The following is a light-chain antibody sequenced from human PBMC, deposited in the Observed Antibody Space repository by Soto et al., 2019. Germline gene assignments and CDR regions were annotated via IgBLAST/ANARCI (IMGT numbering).Light chain of an antibody. Sequence: EIVLTQSPATLSLSPGERGTLSCKASESVTNYLAWYQQKPGQAPRLLVYDVSNRATGIPARFSGGGSGTDFTLTISSLEPEDFAVYYCQQRSNGPITFGQGTRLEIK. J-gene: IGKJ5*01. CDR1: ESVTNY. CDR3: QQRSNGPIT. CDR2: DVS. V-gene: IGKV3-11*01.